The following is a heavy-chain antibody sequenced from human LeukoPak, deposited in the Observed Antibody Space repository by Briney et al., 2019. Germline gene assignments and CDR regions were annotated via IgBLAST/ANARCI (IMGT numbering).Heavy chain of an antibody. CDR2: MYSGGGT. CDR3: TGSRRRDSQLDY. J-gene: IGHJ4*01. CDR1: GFTVSGNY. D-gene: IGHD1-14*01. V-gene: IGHV3-53*01. Sequence: GGSLRPSCAASGFTVSGNYINRVRQAPGKGPEWVSVMYSGGGTYYADSVKGRVAMSRDNSKNTLYLQMISVRVEDTAVYYCTGSRRRDSQLDYWGQGTPVTVSS.